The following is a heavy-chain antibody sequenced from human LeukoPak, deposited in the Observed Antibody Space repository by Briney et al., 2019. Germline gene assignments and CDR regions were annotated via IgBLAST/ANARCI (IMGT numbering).Heavy chain of an antibody. J-gene: IGHJ4*02. CDR1: GFTFSTYW. Sequence: GSLRLSCAASGFTFSTYWMRWDRQAPGKGLEWIGSIYHSGSNYYNPSLKSRVTISVGSSKNQFSLKLSSVTAADTAVYYCARRLYIAAAGIPSPFFDYWGQGTLVTVSS. D-gene: IGHD6-13*01. V-gene: IGHV4-38-2*01. CDR3: ARRLYIAAAGIPSPFFDY. CDR2: IYHSGSN.